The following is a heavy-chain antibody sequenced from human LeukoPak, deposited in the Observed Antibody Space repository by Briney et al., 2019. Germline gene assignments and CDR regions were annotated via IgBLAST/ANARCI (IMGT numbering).Heavy chain of an antibody. Sequence: PSETLSLTCTVSGGSISSGDYYWSWIRQPPGKGLEWIGYIYYSGSTYYNPSLKSRVTISVDTSKNQFSLKLSSVTAADTAVYYCARGASCSGDCYSTTKAYDAFDIWGQGTMVTVSS. J-gene: IGHJ3*02. D-gene: IGHD2-21*01. V-gene: IGHV4-30-4*08. CDR3: ARGASCSGDCYSTTKAYDAFDI. CDR1: GGSISSGDYY. CDR2: IYYSGST.